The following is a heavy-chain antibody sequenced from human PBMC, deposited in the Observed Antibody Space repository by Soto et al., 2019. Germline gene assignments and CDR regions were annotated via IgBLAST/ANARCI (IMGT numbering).Heavy chain of an antibody. CDR3: ARGLPPFDP. V-gene: IGHV1-18*01. CDR2: INAYNGNT. J-gene: IGHJ5*02. CDR1: GYTFTSYG. Sequence: QVQLVQSGAEVKKPGASVKVSCKASGYTFTSYGISWVRQAPGQGLEWMGWINAYNGNTNYAQKLQGRVTMTTDTSTSRAYMELRSPRSAEKAVYSCARGLPPFDPWGQGTLVTVSS.